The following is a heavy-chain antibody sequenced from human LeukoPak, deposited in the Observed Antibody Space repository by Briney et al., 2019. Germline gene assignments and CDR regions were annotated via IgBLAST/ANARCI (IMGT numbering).Heavy chain of an antibody. D-gene: IGHD5-18*01. J-gene: IGHJ4*02. Sequence: GGSLRLSCAASGFIFSGSAMHWVRQASGKGLEWVGRIRSKANSYATAYAASVKGRFTISRDDSKNTAYLQMNSLKTEDAAVYYCTRHVKGYSYGFGWGQGTLVTVSS. V-gene: IGHV3-73*01. CDR1: GFIFSGSA. CDR3: TRHVKGYSYGFG. CDR2: IRSKANSYAT.